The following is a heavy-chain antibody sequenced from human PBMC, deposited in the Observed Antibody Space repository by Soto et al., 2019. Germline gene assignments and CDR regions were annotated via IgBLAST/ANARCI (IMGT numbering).Heavy chain of an antibody. CDR1: GFTFSSYG. D-gene: IGHD3-16*01. J-gene: IGHJ4*02. CDR2: ISYDGSTE. CDR3: ARDPYTELGL. V-gene: IGHV3-30*03. Sequence: QVQLVESGGGVVQPGRSLRLSCAASGFTFSSYGMHWVRQAPGKGLEWVAVISYDGSTEYYADSVRGRFIISRDKSKNTLYLQMNSLRTEDTAVYYCARDPYTELGLWGRGCHVTVTA.